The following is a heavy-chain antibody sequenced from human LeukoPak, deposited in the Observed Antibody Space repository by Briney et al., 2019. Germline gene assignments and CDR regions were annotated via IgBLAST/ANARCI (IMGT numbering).Heavy chain of an antibody. V-gene: IGHV4-30-4*01. CDR3: ARGLPDAFDI. CDR1: GGSISSGDSY. CDR2: IYYSGST. J-gene: IGHJ3*02. Sequence: SETLSLTCTVFGGSISSGDSYWSWVRQSPGKGLEWIGNIYYSGSTYYKPSLKSRVSISVDTSKNQFSLKLSSVTAADTAIYYCARGLPDAFDIWGQGTMVTVPS.